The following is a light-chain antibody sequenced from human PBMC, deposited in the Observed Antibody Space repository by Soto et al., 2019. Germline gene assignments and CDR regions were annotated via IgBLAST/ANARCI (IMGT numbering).Light chain of an antibody. V-gene: IGLV2-14*01. J-gene: IGLJ1*01. CDR2: DVS. Sequence: QSALTQPASVSGSPGQSITISCTGTSSDVGGYNYVSWYQQHPGKAPKLMIYDVSNRPSGVSNRFSGSKSGNTASLTISGLQAEDEADYYCSSYTSVGVFGTGTKVTVL. CDR3: SSYTSVGV. CDR1: SSDVGGYNY.